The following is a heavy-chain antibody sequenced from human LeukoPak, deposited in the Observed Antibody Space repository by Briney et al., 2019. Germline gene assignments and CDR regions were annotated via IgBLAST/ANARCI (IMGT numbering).Heavy chain of an antibody. CDR3: ARNYGMDV. Sequence: XGSLRLSCAASGFTFSSYEMNWVRQAPGKGLEWVSYISNNARTIYYADSVKGRFTISRDNAKNSLYLQMNSLRAEDTAVYYCARNYGMDVWGKGTTVTVSS. CDR1: GFTFSSYE. CDR2: ISNNARTI. J-gene: IGHJ6*04. V-gene: IGHV3-48*03.